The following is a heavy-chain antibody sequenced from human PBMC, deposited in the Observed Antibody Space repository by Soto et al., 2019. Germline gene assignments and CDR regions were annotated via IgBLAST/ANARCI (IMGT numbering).Heavy chain of an antibody. CDR3: ARGLELWWAFDI. V-gene: IGHV3-21*01. CDR1: GFTFSSYS. CDR2: ISSSSSYI. D-gene: IGHD2-21*01. Sequence: GGSLRLSCAASGFTFSSYSMNWVRQAPGKGLEWVSSISSSSSYIYYADSVKGRFTISRDNAKNSLYMQMNSLRAEDTAVYYCARGLELWWAFDIWGQGTMVTVSS. J-gene: IGHJ3*02.